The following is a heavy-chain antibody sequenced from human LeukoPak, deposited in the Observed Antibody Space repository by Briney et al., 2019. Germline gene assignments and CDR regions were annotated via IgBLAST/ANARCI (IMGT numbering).Heavy chain of an antibody. V-gene: IGHV3-74*01. J-gene: IGHJ6*03. CDR2: IDNDGTDT. Sequence: PGGSLRLSCAASGFSLSRYWMHWVRQAPGTGLVWVSYIDNDGTDTNYADSGRGRFTVSRDNAKNTLYLQMNGLRAEDTAVYYCTRGGFDHNMDVWGKGTTVT. CDR3: TRGGFDHNMDV. D-gene: IGHD3-9*01. CDR1: GFSLSRYW.